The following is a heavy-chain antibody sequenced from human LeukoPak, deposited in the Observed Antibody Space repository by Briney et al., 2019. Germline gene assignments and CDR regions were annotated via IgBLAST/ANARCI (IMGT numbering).Heavy chain of an antibody. CDR2: ISGSGGST. CDR3: ARDPGYDGYDDEAREFDY. D-gene: IGHD5-12*01. Sequence: GGSLRLSCTAAGFTFSNYGMSWVRQAPGKGLEWVSGISGSGGSTYYADSVKGRFTLSRDNSKNTLYLQMNSLRAEDTAVYYCARDPGYDGYDDEAREFDYWGQGTLVTVSS. V-gene: IGHV3-23*01. CDR1: GFTFSNYG. J-gene: IGHJ4*02.